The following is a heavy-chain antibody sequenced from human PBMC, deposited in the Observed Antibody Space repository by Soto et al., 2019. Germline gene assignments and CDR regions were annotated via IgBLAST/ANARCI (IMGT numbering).Heavy chain of an antibody. CDR2: IYYSGST. J-gene: IGHJ5*02. D-gene: IGHD2-15*01. CDR3: ARGGCSGGSCYSAPRPNWFDP. Sequence: SETLSLTCTVSGGSIRSSTYYWGWIRQPPGKGLEWIGCIYYSGSTNYNPSLKSRVTISVDTSKNQFSLRLSSVTAADTAVYYCARGGCSGGSCYSAPRPNWFDPWGQGTLVTVSS. CDR1: GGSIRSSTYY. V-gene: IGHV4-39*07.